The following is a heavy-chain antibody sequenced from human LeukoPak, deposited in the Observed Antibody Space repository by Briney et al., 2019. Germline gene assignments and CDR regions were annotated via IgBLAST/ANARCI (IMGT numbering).Heavy chain of an antibody. CDR1: GGSIGSYY. Sequence: SETLSLTCTVSGGSIGSYYWSWIRQPPGEGLEWFVYISYSGSTNYNPSLESRLTMSVDTSKNHFSLELTSVTAADTAVYYCASSHCTGYSCYSSDHWGQGTLVTVS. CDR3: ASSHCTGYSCYSSDH. J-gene: IGHJ4*02. CDR2: ISYSGST. D-gene: IGHD2-15*01. V-gene: IGHV4-59*01.